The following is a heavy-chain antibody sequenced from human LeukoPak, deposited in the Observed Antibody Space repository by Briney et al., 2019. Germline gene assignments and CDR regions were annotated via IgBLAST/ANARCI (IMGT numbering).Heavy chain of an antibody. D-gene: IGHD1-26*01. CDR1: GGSFSGYY. V-gene: IGHV4-34*01. CDR2: INHSGST. J-gene: IGHJ5*02. CDR3: ARIVGATWFDP. Sequence: PSETPSLTCAVYGGSFSGYYWSWIRQPPGKGLEWIGEINHSGSTNYNPSLKSRVTISVDTSKNQFSLKLSSVTAADTAVYYCARIVGATWFDPWGQGTLVTVSS.